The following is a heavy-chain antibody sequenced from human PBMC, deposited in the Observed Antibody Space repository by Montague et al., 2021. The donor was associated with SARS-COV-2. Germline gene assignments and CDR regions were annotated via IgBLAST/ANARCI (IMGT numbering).Heavy chain of an antibody. V-gene: IGHV4-38-2*02. CDR3: ARDRRRWLQLNNWFDP. CDR1: GYSISSGYY. CDR2: IYHSGST. Sequence: SETLSLTCTVSGYSISSGYYWGWIRQPPGKGLEWIGSIYHSGSTYYNPSLKSRVTISVDTSKNQFSLKLLISVTAADTAVYYCARDRRRWLQLNNWFDPWGQGTRVTVSS. D-gene: IGHD5-24*01. J-gene: IGHJ5*02.